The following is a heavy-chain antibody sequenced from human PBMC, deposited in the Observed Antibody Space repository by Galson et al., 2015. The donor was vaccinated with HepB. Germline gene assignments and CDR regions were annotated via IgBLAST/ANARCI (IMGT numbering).Heavy chain of an antibody. D-gene: IGHD3-10*01. CDR2: ISAGNGNT. CDR1: GYTFTSSA. Sequence: SVKVSCKASGYTFTSSAMHWVRQAPGQRLEWMGWISAGNGNTKYSQKFQGRVTITRDTSASTAYMELSSLRSEDTAVYYCARDRLLWFGELLHSCFDPWGQGTLVTVSS. V-gene: IGHV1-3*01. CDR3: ARDRLLWFGELLHSCFDP. J-gene: IGHJ5*02.